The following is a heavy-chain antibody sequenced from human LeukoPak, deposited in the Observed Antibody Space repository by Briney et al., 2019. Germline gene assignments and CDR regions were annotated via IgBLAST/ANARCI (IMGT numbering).Heavy chain of an antibody. CDR3: ARDWNIVVVPAAVWFDP. CDR2: ISSSSSYI. D-gene: IGHD2-2*01. J-gene: IGHJ5*02. V-gene: IGHV3-21*01. Sequence: GGSLRLSCAASGFTFSSYRMNWVRQAPGKGLEWVSSISSSSSYIYYADSVKGRFTISRDNARNSLYLQMNSLRAEDTAVYYCARDWNIVVVPAAVWFDPWGQGTLVTVSS. CDR1: GFTFSSYR.